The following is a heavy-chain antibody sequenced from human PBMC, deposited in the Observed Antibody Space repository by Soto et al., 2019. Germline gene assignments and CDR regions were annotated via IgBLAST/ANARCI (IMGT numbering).Heavy chain of an antibody. Sequence: QVQLVESGGGVVQPGRSLTISCAASGFTFSSYGMHWVRQAPGKGLEWVAIIWYDGSDKYYSGAVKGRFTISRDNSKNFLYLRSNSLGGKDTAIYYCARGWRVGVYEFDAWGQGTLVTGSS. V-gene: IGHV3-33*01. CDR2: IWYDGSDK. J-gene: IGHJ5*02. CDR3: ARGWRVGVYEFDA. D-gene: IGHD5-12*01. CDR1: GFTFSSYG.